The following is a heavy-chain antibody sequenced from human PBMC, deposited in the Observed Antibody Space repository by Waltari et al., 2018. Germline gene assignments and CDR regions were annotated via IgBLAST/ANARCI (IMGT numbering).Heavy chain of an antibody. V-gene: IGHV2-5*01. CDR1: GFSLSTSGVG. D-gene: IGHD6-13*01. CDR2: IYWNDDK. J-gene: IGHJ5*02. CDR3: ALNVRIAAAGKEGWFDP. Sequence: QITLKESGPTLVKPTQTLTLTCTFSGFSLSTSGVGVGWIRQPPGKALEWLALIYWNDDKRYSPSLKSRLTITKDTSKNQVVLTMTNMDPVDTATYYCALNVRIAAAGKEGWFDPWGQGTLVTVSS.